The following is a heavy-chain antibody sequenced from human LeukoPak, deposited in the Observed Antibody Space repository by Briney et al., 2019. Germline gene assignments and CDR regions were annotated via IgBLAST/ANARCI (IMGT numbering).Heavy chain of an antibody. Sequence: PGGSLRLSCAASGFTFSSYSMNWVRQAPGKGLEWVSSISSSSSYIYYADSVKGRFTISRDNAKNSLYLQMNSLRAEDTAVYYCARAWRFGDPFDYRGQGTLVTVSS. CDR1: GFTFSSYS. V-gene: IGHV3-21*01. CDR2: ISSSSSYI. J-gene: IGHJ4*02. CDR3: ARAWRFGDPFDY. D-gene: IGHD3-10*01.